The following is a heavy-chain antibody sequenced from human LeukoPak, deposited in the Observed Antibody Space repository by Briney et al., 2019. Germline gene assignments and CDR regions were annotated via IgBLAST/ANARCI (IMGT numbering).Heavy chain of an antibody. CDR2: IYYSGST. Sequence: SETLSLTCAVYGGSFSGYYWSWIRQPPGKGLEWIGSIYYSGSTYYNPSLKSRVTISVDTSKNQFSLKLSSVTAADTAVYYCARDLWFGELEVFDYWGQGTLVTVSS. CDR1: GGSFSGYY. J-gene: IGHJ4*02. D-gene: IGHD3-10*01. V-gene: IGHV4-34*01. CDR3: ARDLWFGELEVFDY.